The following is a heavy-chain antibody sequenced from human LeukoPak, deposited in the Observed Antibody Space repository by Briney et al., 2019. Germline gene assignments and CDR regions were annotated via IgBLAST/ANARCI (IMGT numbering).Heavy chain of an antibody. Sequence: PRGSLRLSCAASGFAFSSHWMHWVRQAPGKGLVWVSHVKNDGSSTNYADSVRGRFTISRDNAKNTLYLQMNSLRAEDTAVYYCARGNDYWSGYIDYWGQGTLVTVSS. CDR2: VKNDGSST. J-gene: IGHJ4*02. D-gene: IGHD3-3*01. CDR3: ARGNDYWSGYIDY. CDR1: GFAFSSHW. V-gene: IGHV3-74*01.